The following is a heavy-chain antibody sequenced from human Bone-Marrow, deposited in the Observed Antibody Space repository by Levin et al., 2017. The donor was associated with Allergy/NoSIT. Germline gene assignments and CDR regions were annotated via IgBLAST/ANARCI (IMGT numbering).Heavy chain of an antibody. D-gene: IGHD3-22*01. CDR2: IYYSGTT. CDR3: ARSSQDDSTAVGY. J-gene: IGHJ4*02. V-gene: IGHV4-59*08. CDR1: GVSISSSY. Sequence: SETLSLTCTVSGVSISSSYLYWIRQSPGKRLEWIGYIYYSGTTNYNPSLKSRVTILVDMTKNQFSLPLNSVTAADTAVYYCARSSQDDSTAVGYWGQGTLVTVSS.